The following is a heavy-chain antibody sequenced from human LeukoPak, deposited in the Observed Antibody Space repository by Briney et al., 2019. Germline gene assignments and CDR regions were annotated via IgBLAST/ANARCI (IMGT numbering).Heavy chain of an antibody. V-gene: IGHV4-4*02. CDR3: ARAERSSWYLLDY. D-gene: IGHD6-13*01. CDR2: IYHSGST. Sequence: SETLSLTCAVSGGSISSSNWWSWVRQPPGKGLEWIGEIYHSGSTNHNPSLKSRVTISVDKSKNQFSLKLSSVTAADTAVYYCARAERSSWYLLDYWGQGTLVTVSS. CDR1: GGSISSSNW. J-gene: IGHJ4*02.